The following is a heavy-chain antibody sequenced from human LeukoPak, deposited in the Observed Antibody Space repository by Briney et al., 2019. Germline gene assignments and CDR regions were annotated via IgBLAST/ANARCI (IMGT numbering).Heavy chain of an antibody. V-gene: IGHV4-39*07. Sequence: SETLSLTCTVSGGSISSSSYYWGWIRQPPGKGLEWIGSIYYSGSTYYNPSLKSRVTISVDTSKNQFSLKLSSVTAADTAVYYCARVHRRYYDSSGYPLWEPRLGAFDIWGQGTMVTVSS. D-gene: IGHD3-22*01. CDR2: IYYSGST. CDR1: GGSISSSSYY. CDR3: ARVHRRYYDSSGYPLWEPRLGAFDI. J-gene: IGHJ3*02.